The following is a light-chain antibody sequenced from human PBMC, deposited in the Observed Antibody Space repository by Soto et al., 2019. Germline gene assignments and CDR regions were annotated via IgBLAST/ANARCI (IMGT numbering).Light chain of an antibody. CDR1: SSDVGGYNY. CDR2: DVS. J-gene: IGLJ3*02. Sequence: QSVRTQPASVSGSPGQSITISCTGTSSDVGGYNYVSWYQQHPGKAPKLMIYDVSDRPSGISNRFSGSKSGNTASLTISGLQAEDEADYYCTSYSRSSTLVVGGGTQLTVL. V-gene: IGLV2-14*03. CDR3: TSYSRSSTLV.